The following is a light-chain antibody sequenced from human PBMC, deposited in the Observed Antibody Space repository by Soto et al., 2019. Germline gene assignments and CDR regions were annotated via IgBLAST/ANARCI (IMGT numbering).Light chain of an antibody. Sequence: DIQTTQSPSTLSASVGDRVTITCRASQSISSWLAWYQHKPGKAPKLLIYKASSLESGVPSRFSGSGSGTEFTLTISSVQPDDFATYYCQQYKSYPLTFGGGTKVDIK. CDR3: QQYKSYPLT. CDR1: QSISSW. J-gene: IGKJ4*01. CDR2: KAS. V-gene: IGKV1-5*03.